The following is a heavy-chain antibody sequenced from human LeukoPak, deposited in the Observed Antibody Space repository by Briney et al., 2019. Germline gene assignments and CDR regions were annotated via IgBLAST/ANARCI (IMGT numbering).Heavy chain of an antibody. CDR2: VRDNGES. CDR3: ARQPAGTAAFDI. D-gene: IGHD1-14*01. CDR1: GGSITGYC. V-gene: IGHV4-59*08. J-gene: IGHJ3*02. Sequence: MSSETLSLTCTVSGGSITGYCWSWIRQPPGKGLEWIAYVRDNGESNYNPSLKSRVTISVDTRNNQISLRLNFVTAADTAIYYCARQPAGTAAFDIWGLGTMVTVSS.